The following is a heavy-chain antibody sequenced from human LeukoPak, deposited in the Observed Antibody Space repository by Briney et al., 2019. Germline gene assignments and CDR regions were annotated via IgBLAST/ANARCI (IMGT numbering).Heavy chain of an antibody. D-gene: IGHD3-3*01. J-gene: IGHJ4*02. CDR1: GNSLSELS. V-gene: IGHV1-24*01. Sequence: ASVTVSCEVSGNSLSELSIQWVRQAPGKGLECVGGFDPEEAKMVYAQNFQGRVTMTEDTSTQTAYMELSGLTSGDTAVYYCTTRSGDFWSGFVNWGQGTLVIVSS. CDR2: FDPEEAKM. CDR3: TTRSGDFWSGFVN.